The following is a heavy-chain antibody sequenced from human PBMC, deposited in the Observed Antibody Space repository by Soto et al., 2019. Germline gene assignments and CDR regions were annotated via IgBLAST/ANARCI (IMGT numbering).Heavy chain of an antibody. CDR1: GVTFSSDA. Sequence: SLRLSCAASGVTFSSDAMHWVRQAPGTGLEWVAVISNDGRNKDYVDSVKGRFTISRDNSKNMVYLQMDSLRVEDTAVYYCARTYDCSKINCFRAFDSWGQGTLVTVSS. CDR3: ARTYDCSKINCFRAFDS. CDR2: ISNDGRNK. V-gene: IGHV3-30-3*01. D-gene: IGHD3-22*01. J-gene: IGHJ3*02.